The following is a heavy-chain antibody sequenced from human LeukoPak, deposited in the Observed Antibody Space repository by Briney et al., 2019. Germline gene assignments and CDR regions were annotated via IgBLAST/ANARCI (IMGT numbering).Heavy chain of an antibody. CDR2: IYSGGST. CDR1: EFTFSSYD. V-gene: IGHV3-66*02. CDR3: ARDYGDYGSFWYFDL. J-gene: IGHJ2*01. D-gene: IGHD4-17*01. Sequence: GGSLRLSCAASEFTFSSYDMNWVRQAPGKGLEWVSVIYSGGSTYYADSVKGRFTISRDNSKNTLYLQMNSLRAEDTAVYYCARDYGDYGSFWYFDLWGRGTLVTVSS.